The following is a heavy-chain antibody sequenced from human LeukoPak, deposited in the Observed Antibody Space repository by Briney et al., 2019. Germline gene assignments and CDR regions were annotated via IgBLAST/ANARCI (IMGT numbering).Heavy chain of an antibody. CDR2: TYYSGST. CDR3: ARSYYYDSSGYYY. V-gene: IGHV4-30-4*01. D-gene: IGHD3-22*01. Sequence: PSETLSLTCTVSGGSISSGDYYWSWIRQPPGKGLEWIGYTYYSGSTYYNPSLKSRVTISVDTSKNQFSLKLSSVTAADTAVYYCARSYYYDSSGYYYWGQGTLVTVSS. J-gene: IGHJ4*02. CDR1: GGSISSGDYY.